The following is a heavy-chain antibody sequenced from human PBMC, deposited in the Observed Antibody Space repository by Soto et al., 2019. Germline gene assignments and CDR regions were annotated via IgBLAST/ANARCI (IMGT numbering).Heavy chain of an antibody. CDR1: GYTFTSYG. CDR2: INAYNGNT. CDR3: AREGSTIRNYDYYYYGMDV. V-gene: IGHV1-18*01. Sequence: ASVKISGKATGYTFTSYGIGWARQAPRKGLEWMGWINAYNGNTNYAQKFQGRVTMTTDTSTSTAHMELRSLRSDDTAAYYCAREGSTIRNYDYYYYGMDVWGQGTTVTVSS. D-gene: IGHD5-12*01. J-gene: IGHJ6*02.